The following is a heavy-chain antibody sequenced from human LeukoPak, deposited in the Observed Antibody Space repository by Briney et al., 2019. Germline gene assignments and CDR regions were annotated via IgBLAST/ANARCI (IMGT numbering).Heavy chain of an antibody. V-gene: IGHV1-18*01. D-gene: IGHD3-16*01. CDR2: INAYNGKT. Sequence: GASVKVSCKASGYTFTSYGISWVRQAPGQGLEWMGWINAYNGKTNYVQRFQGRVTMTTGTSTSTAYMELGSLRSDDTAVYYCARRGLSDFYYSYMDVWGKGTTVTVSS. J-gene: IGHJ6*03. CDR3: ARRGLSDFYYSYMDV. CDR1: GYTFTSYG.